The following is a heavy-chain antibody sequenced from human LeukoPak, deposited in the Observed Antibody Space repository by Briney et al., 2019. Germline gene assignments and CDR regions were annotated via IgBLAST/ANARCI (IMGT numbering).Heavy chain of an antibody. J-gene: IGHJ4*02. CDR3: ASPRIAAAGIDF. CDR1: GGSIRSSSFY. CDR2: TYYSGTT. V-gene: IGHV4-39*01. Sequence: PSETLSLTCSVSGGSIRSSSFYWGWIRQPPGKGLEWIGSTYYSGTTYYNPSLRSRVTISVDTSKSQFSLRLSSVTAADTAVYYCASPRIAAAGIDFWGQGTLVTVSS. D-gene: IGHD6-13*01.